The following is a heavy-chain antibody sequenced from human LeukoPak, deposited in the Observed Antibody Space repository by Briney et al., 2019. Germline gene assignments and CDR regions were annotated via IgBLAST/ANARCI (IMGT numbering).Heavy chain of an antibody. CDR1: GYTFTGYY. J-gene: IGHJ4*02. V-gene: IGHV1-2*02. CDR2: INPNSGGT. Sequence: ASVKVSCKASGYTFTGYYMHWVRQAPGQGLEWMGWINPNSGGTNYAQKFQGRVTMTRDTSISTAYMELSRLRSDDTAVYYCARGYYYDSSGYYYEWGQGTLSPSPQ. D-gene: IGHD3-22*01. CDR3: ARGYYYDSSGYYYE.